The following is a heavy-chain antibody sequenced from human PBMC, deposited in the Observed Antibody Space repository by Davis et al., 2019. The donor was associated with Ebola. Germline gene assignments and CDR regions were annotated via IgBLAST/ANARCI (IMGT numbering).Heavy chain of an antibody. CDR3: AKGTFYYDNSGILDF. CDR2: ISFDGTKQ. Sequence: SLKISCAASGFTFSSYDMHWVRQAPGKGLEGVATISFDGTKQYYMDSVKGRFTISRDNSKYTLDLQMNSLRPEDAAVYYCAKGTFYYDNSGILDFWGQGALVTVSS. D-gene: IGHD3-22*01. CDR1: GFTFSSYD. J-gene: IGHJ4*02. V-gene: IGHV3-30*18.